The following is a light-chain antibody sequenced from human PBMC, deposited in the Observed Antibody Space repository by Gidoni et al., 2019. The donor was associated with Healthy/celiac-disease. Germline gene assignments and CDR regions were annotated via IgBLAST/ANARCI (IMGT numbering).Light chain of an antibody. CDR3: QQYDNLPMYT. CDR1: QDISHY. CDR2: DAS. J-gene: IGKJ2*01. V-gene: IGKV1-33*01. Sequence: IQMTQSPSSLSASVGDRVTITCQASQDISHYLDWYQQKPGKAPKLLIYDASNLETGVPSRFSGSGSGTDFTFTISSLQPEDLAAYYCQQYDNLPMYTFGQXTKLEIK.